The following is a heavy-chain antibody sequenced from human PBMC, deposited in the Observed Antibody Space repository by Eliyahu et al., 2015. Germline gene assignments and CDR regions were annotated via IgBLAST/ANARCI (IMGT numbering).Heavy chain of an antibody. V-gene: IGHV3-23*01. CDR2: ISGSGGST. Sequence: EVQLLESGGGLVQPGGSLRLSCAASGFTFSSYAMSWVRQAPGKGLEWVSAISGSGGSTYYADSVKGRFTISRDNSKNTLYLQMNSLRAEDTAVYYCAKNPPHYDFWSGYPSYMDVWGKGTTVTVSS. CDR3: AKNPPHYDFWSGYPSYMDV. CDR1: GFTFSSYA. D-gene: IGHD3-3*01. J-gene: IGHJ6*03.